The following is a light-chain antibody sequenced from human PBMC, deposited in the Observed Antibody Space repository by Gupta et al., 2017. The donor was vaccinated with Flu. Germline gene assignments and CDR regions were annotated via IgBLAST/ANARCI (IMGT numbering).Light chain of an antibody. V-gene: IGLV2-11*01. J-gene: IGLJ3*02. CDR2: DVS. CDR1: SSNIGAYNY. Sequence: QSALTQPRSVSGSPGQSVAISCTGTSSNIGAYNYVSWYQQHPGKAPKLIICDVSKRPSGVPDRFSGSKAGNTASLTISGLQAEDEADYFCCSDSGSDTLLFGGGTKLTVL. CDR3: CSDSGSDTLL.